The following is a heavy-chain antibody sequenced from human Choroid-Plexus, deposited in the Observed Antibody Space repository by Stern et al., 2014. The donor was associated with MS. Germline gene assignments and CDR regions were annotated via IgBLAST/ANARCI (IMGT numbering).Heavy chain of an antibody. D-gene: IGHD3-3*01. CDR1: GYIFTGYY. J-gene: IGHJ6*02. CDR2: MNPNTGGT. Sequence: QVQLVQSGAEVKKPGASVKVSCKTSGYIFTGYYIHWGRKAPRQGLEWMAWMNPNTGGTKTDQNLQGKGTMSRDTSISTAYVELSSLTSDDTAVYYCARDQRGITIFGVVTDYYSLGMDVWGQGTTVTVSS. CDR3: ARDQRGITIFGVVTDYYSLGMDV. V-gene: IGHV1-2*02.